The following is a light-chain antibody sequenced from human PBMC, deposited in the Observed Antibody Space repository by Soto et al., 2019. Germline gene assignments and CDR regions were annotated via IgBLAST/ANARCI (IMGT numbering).Light chain of an antibody. Sequence: QSALTQPASVSGSPGQSITISCTGTYTDIGGYDYVSWYQQHPGRTPKFIIYEVSNRPSGVSSRFSGSKSGNTASLTISGLQAEDEAHYYCSSYTSGSDLYVFGTGTKVTV. CDR2: EVS. V-gene: IGLV2-14*01. J-gene: IGLJ1*01. CDR3: SSYTSGSDLYV. CDR1: YTDIGGYDY.